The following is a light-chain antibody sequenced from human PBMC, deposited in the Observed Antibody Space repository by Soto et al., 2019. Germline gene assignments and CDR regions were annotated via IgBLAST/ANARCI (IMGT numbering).Light chain of an antibody. J-gene: IGLJ2*01. CDR2: ELI. Sequence: QSVLTQPPSASGSPGQSVTISCTGTSSDVGGYNFVSWYQQHPGKAPKLMIYELIKRPSGVPDRFSGSKSGNTASLTVSGLQAEDEADYYCSSYAGSNNFVVFGGGTKLTVL. CDR3: SSYAGSNNFVV. CDR1: SSDVGGYNF. V-gene: IGLV2-8*01.